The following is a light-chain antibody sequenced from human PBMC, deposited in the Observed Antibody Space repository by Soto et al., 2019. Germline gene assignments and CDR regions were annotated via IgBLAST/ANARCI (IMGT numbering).Light chain of an antibody. Sequence: DIQMTQSPSTLFASVGDRVTITCRASQSVRNWLAWYQQKPGRAPQLLIYDSSTLEPGVPSRFRGSGSGTEFTLTINGLQPDDFATYYCQQYDGYSPQTFGKGTKVDIK. CDR1: QSVRNW. V-gene: IGKV1-5*01. CDR2: DSS. CDR3: QQYDGYSPQT. J-gene: IGKJ1*01.